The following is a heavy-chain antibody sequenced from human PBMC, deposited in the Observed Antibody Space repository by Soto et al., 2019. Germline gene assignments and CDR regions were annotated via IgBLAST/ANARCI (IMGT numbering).Heavy chain of an antibody. V-gene: IGHV1-18*01. Sequence: ASVKVSCKSSGFTFTNYGISLVRQAPGQGFEWMGWITGSTGDTNYAQKFQDRLAMTTDTSADTAYMELRSLRGDDTAVYYCARDKVGTAADFWGQGTLVTVSS. CDR1: GFTFTNYG. CDR2: ITGSTGDT. D-gene: IGHD2-15*01. J-gene: IGHJ4*02. CDR3: ARDKVGTAADF.